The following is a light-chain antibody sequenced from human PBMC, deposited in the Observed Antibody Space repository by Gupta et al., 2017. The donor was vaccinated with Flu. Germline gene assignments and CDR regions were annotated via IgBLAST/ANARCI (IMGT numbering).Light chain of an antibody. CDR2: GAS. J-gene: IGKJ1*01. V-gene: IGKV3-15*01. CDR1: QGVSSN. Sequence: EIVMTQSPATLSVSPGERATLSCRASQGVSSNLALHQQRPVQAPRILINGASTRGTGMPAEFSSGGSGTEFILTISSRQSADFAVYYCQQYNNWTPWTFGQGTKVEIK. CDR3: QQYNNWTPWT.